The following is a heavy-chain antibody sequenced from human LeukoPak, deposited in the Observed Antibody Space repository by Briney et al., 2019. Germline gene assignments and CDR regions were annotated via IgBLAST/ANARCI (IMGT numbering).Heavy chain of an antibody. V-gene: IGHV3-30-3*01. Sequence: PGTSLRLSCAASGITFSSFATHWVRQPPGKGLEWVAVISHDGNTKMYSDSVKGRFTIFRDDSENTLYLQMNSLRPEDTAMYYCAREITVAGNDRRFDPWGQGTLVSVSS. D-gene: IGHD6-19*01. CDR3: AREITVAGNDRRFDP. CDR2: ISHDGNTK. CDR1: GITFSSFA. J-gene: IGHJ5*02.